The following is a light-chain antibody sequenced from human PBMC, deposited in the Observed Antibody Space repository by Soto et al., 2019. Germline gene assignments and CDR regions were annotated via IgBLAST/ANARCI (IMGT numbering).Light chain of an antibody. V-gene: IGLV2-23*02. Sequence: QSVLTQPASVSGSPGQSITISCTGTSSDVGSHNLVSWYQQHPGQAPKLMIYEVSKRPLGVAARFSASKSGNTASLTISGLEAEDEADYYCCSYGGSRHVFGAGTQLTVL. CDR3: CSYGGSRHV. CDR1: SSDVGSHNL. CDR2: EVS. J-gene: IGLJ7*01.